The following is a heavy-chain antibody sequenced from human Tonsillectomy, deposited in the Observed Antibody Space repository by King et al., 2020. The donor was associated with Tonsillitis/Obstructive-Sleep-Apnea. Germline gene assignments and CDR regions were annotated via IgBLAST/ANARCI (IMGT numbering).Heavy chain of an antibody. CDR3: AKVMDSGGNIGGGFDY. V-gene: IGHV3-9*01. J-gene: IGHJ4*02. Sequence: QLVQSGGGLVQPGRSLRLSCAASGFTFDDYAMHWVRQAPGKGLEWVSGINWNSGSIGYADSVKGRFIISRDNAKNSLYLQMNSLRAEDTALYYCAKVMDSGGNIGGGFDYWGQGTLVTGSS. CDR1: GFTFDDYA. D-gene: IGHD2-15*01. CDR2: INWNSGSI.